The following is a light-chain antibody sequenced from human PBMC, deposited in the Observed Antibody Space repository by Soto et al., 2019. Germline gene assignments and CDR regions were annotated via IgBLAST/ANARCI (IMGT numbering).Light chain of an antibody. CDR1: QSVSSN. J-gene: IGKJ4*01. CDR2: GAS. CDR3: QQYNNWPLLT. Sequence: EIVMTQSPATLSVYPGERATLSCRASQSVSSNLAWYQQKPGQAPRLLIYGASTRATGIPARFSGSGSGTEFTLTISSLQSEDFAAYYCQQYNNWPLLTFGGGTKVEIK. V-gene: IGKV3-15*01.